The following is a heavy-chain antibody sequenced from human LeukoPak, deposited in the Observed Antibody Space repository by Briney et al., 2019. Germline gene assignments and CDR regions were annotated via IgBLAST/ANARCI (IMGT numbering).Heavy chain of an antibody. Sequence: GGSLRLSCAASGFTFSVYWMHWVRQAPGKGLVWVSRISSDGSTIYADFVKGRFTISRDNAKNTLYLQMNSLRAEDMGIYYCVRSFDYWGQGTLVTVSP. J-gene: IGHJ4*02. CDR3: VRSFDY. CDR1: GFTFSVYW. CDR2: ISSDGST. V-gene: IGHV3-74*01.